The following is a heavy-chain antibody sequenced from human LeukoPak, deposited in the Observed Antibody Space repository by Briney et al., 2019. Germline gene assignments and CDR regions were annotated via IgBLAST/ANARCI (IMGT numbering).Heavy chain of an antibody. Sequence: SGPTLVKPTQTLTLTCTFSGFSLSTRGEGVGWIRQPPGKALEWLVIIYWNDDNRYSPSLKSRLTITKDASKNQVVLTMTNVDPADTATYHCAHSTNSFSYFDSWGQGTLVTVSS. CDR1: GFSLSTRGEG. CDR2: IYWNDDN. CDR3: AHSTNSFSYFDS. D-gene: IGHD2/OR15-2a*01. J-gene: IGHJ4*02. V-gene: IGHV2-5*01.